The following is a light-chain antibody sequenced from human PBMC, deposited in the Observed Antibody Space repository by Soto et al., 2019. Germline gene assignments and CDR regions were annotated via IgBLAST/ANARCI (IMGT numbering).Light chain of an antibody. V-gene: IGKV3-20*01. Sequence: ENLLTQSPGTLSLSPGEGATLSCRASRGVSANYLAWYQQKPGQAHTLLIYGASLRAAGIPDRFSGSGSGTDFTLTIRRLEPDDFAVYYCQQYGSSPRTFGQGTKVEIQ. J-gene: IGKJ1*01. CDR3: QQYGSSPRT. CDR2: GAS. CDR1: RGVSANY.